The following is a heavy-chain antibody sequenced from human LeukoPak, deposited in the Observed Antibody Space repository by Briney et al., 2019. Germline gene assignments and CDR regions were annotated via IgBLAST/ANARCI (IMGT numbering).Heavy chain of an antibody. CDR3: ARRLDCGGDCYFFDY. V-gene: IGHV1-18*01. Sequence: AASVKVSCKASGYTFTSYAISWVRQAPGQGVEWMGWISAYNGNTNYAQKLQGRVTMTTDTSTSTAYMELRILRADDTAVYYCARRLDCGGDCYFFDYWGQGTLVTVSS. D-gene: IGHD2-21*02. J-gene: IGHJ4*02. CDR2: ISAYNGNT. CDR1: GYTFTSYA.